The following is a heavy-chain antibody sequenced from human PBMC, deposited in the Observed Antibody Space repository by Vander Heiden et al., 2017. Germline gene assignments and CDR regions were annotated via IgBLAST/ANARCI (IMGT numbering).Heavy chain of an antibody. CDR1: GFTFSSYV. J-gene: IGHJ5*02. CDR3: AKGLVPGAS. V-gene: IGHV3-23*01. CDR2: ISGNGGSP. D-gene: IGHD1-26*01. Sequence: EVQLLESGGGLVQPGGSLRLSCAASGFTFSSYVMNWVRQAPGKGLQWVSGISGNGGSPYYADSVKGRFTISRDNSKNTLFLQMDTLRDEDTAVYYCAKGLVPGASWGQGTLVTVSS.